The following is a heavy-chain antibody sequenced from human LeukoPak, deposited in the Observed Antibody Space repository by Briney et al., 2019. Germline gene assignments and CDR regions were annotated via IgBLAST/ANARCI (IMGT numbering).Heavy chain of an antibody. V-gene: IGHV4-30-2*01. CDR1: GGSISSGGYS. CDR2: IYHSGST. J-gene: IGHJ5*02. D-gene: IGHD2-15*01. CDR3: ARESAAGFWVDP. Sequence: SETLSLTCAVSGGSISSGGYSWSWIRQPPGKGLEWIGYIYHSGSTYYNPSLKSRVTISVDRSKNQFSLKLSSVTAADTAVYYCARESAAGFWVDPWGQGTLVTVPS.